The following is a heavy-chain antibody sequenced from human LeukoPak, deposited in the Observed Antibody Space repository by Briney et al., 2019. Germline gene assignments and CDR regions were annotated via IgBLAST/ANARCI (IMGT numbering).Heavy chain of an antibody. Sequence: ASLKISCKGSGYSSTTYWISWVRQMSGKGLEWMGTIDSSDSYAKYSPTFQGHVTISADKSISTAYLQWSSLKASDTAVYYCARSLFDYDILTGHDYWGQGTLVTVSS. V-gene: IGHV5-10-1*01. J-gene: IGHJ4*02. CDR1: GYSSTTYW. CDR2: IDSSDSYA. D-gene: IGHD3-9*01. CDR3: ARSLFDYDILTGHDY.